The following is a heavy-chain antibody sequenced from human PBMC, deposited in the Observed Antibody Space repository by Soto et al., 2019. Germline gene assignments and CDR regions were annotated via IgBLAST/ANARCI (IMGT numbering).Heavy chain of an antibody. CDR2: IYPGDSDT. CDR1: GYSFTSYW. J-gene: IGHJ6*02. V-gene: IGHV5-51*01. D-gene: IGHD1-26*01. CDR3: ATLGYLTTTTPPFMDV. Sequence: GESLKISCKGSGYSFTSYWIGWVRQMPGKGLEWMGIIYPGDSDTRYSPSFQGQVTISADKSISTAYLQWSSLKASDTAMYYCATLGYLTTTTPPFMDVWGQGTTVTVSS.